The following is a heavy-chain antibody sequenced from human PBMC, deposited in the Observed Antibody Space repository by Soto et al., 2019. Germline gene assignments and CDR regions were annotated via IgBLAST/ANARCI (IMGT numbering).Heavy chain of an antibody. J-gene: IGHJ4*02. Sequence: QVQMVQSGGEMKKPGASVKVSCKTSGYTFTNHGVSWVRQAPGQGLEWMGWISAYNGDTDYAPKFQDRVTMTMDTSTSTVFLELSSLRADDKAVYYCARDLDSSNSICVYWGQGTPVTVSS. CDR2: ISAYNGDT. V-gene: IGHV1-18*04. D-gene: IGHD4-4*01. CDR1: GYTFTNHG. CDR3: ARDLDSSNSICVY.